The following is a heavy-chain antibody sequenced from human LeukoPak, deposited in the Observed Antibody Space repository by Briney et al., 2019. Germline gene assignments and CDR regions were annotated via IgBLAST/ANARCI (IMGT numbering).Heavy chain of an antibody. D-gene: IGHD3-22*01. Sequence: KPSGTLSLTCAVSGVSISSSNWWSWVRQPPGKGLEWIGEIYHSGSTNYNPSLKSRVTISVDKSKNQFSLKLSSVTAADTAVYYCARDHGPYYYDSSGYEFDYWGQGTLVTVSS. CDR1: GVSISSSNW. V-gene: IGHV4-4*02. J-gene: IGHJ4*02. CDR3: ARDHGPYYYDSSGYEFDY. CDR2: IYHSGST.